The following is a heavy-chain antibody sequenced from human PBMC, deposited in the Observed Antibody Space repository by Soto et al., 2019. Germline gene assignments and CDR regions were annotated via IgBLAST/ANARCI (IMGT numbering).Heavy chain of an antibody. CDR3: AKDSTLHFRGYPYPAP. J-gene: IGHJ5*02. V-gene: IGHV3-30*18. Sequence: GGSLRLSCAASGFTFSTYGMHWVRQAPGKGLEWLAVISHDGTNEYYADSVKGRFTISRDSSKNTLYLQMNSLRGEDTAVYYCAKDSTLHFRGYPYPAPWGQGTLVTVSS. CDR1: GFTFSTYG. CDR2: ISHDGTNE. D-gene: IGHD5-18*01.